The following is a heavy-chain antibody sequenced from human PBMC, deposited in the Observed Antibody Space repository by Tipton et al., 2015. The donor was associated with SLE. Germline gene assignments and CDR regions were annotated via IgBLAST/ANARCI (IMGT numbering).Heavy chain of an antibody. Sequence: SLRLSCAASGFTFSNYAMSWVRQAPGKGLEWVSAISGSGGDTYYADSVKGRFTISRDKSKNTLYLQMNSLRVEDTAVYYCAKGTNYDFWSGGSDFDSWGQGTLVTVSS. D-gene: IGHD3-3*01. V-gene: IGHV3-23*01. CDR1: GFTFSNYA. CDR2: ISGSGGDT. CDR3: AKGTNYDFWSGGSDFDS. J-gene: IGHJ4*02.